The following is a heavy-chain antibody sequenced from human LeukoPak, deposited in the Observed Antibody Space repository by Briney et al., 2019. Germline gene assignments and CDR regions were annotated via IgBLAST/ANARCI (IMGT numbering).Heavy chain of an antibody. D-gene: IGHD3-22*01. CDR3: ARGAAYYYDSSGYSDY. J-gene: IGHJ4*02. CDR2: NPNSGGT. Sequence: NPNSGGTNYAQKFQGRVTMTRDTSISTAYMELSRLRSDDTAVYYCARGAAYYYDSSGYSDYWGQGTLVTVSS. V-gene: IGHV1-2*02.